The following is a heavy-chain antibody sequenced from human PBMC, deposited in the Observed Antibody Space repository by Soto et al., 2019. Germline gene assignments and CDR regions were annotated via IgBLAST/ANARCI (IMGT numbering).Heavy chain of an antibody. Sequence: QVQLVQSGAEVKKPGSSVKVSCKASGGTFSSYAISWVRQAPGQGLEWMGGIIPIFGTANYAPKFQGRVTITADKSTSPAYMALSSLRSEDTAVYYCASTFGHRPAAALRYWGQGTLVTVSS. D-gene: IGHD2-2*01. CDR1: GGTFSSYA. V-gene: IGHV1-69*06. J-gene: IGHJ4*02. CDR3: ASTFGHRPAAALRY. CDR2: IIPIFGTA.